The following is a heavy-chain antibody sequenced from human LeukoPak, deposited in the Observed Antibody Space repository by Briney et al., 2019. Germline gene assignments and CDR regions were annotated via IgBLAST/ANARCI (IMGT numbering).Heavy chain of an antibody. Sequence: GSLRLSCAASGFPFSSYAMRWVRQAPGKGLEWVSGISGSGGSTYYADSVKGRFTISRDNSKNTLYLQVNSLRAEDTAVYYCAKVKFGDYGFDSWGQGTLVTVSS. J-gene: IGHJ4*02. CDR2: ISGSGGST. CDR1: GFPFSSYA. V-gene: IGHV3-23*01. D-gene: IGHD4-17*01. CDR3: AKVKFGDYGFDS.